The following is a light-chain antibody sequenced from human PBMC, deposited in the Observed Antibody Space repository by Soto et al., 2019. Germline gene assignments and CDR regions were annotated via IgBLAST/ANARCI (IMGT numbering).Light chain of an antibody. CDR1: SGDVGNYNL. CDR3: SSSTNTNTLVI. CDR2: EDD. J-gene: IGLJ2*01. V-gene: IGLV2-14*02. Sequence: QSALTQPASVSGSPGQSITISCSGVSGDVGNYNLVSWYQQYPGKAPALLIYEDDKRPSGVSNRFSGSKSDSTASLTISGLQAEDEAMYFCSSSTNTNTLVIFGGGTKLTVL.